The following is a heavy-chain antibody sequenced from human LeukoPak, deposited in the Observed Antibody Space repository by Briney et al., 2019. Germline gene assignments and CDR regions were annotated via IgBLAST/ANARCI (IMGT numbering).Heavy chain of an antibody. CDR3: ARAGYDILTGYYPDY. CDR2: IWYDGSNK. Sequence: GGSLRLSCAASGFTFSSYGMHWVRQAPGEGLEWVAVIWYDGSNKYYADSVKGRFTISRDNSKNTLYLQMNSLRAEDTAVYYCARAGYDILTGYYPDYWGQGTLVTVSS. D-gene: IGHD3-9*01. V-gene: IGHV3-33*01. CDR1: GFTFSSYG. J-gene: IGHJ4*02.